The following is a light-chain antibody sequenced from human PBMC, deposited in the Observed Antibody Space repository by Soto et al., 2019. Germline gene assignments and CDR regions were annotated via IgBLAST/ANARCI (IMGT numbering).Light chain of an antibody. J-gene: IGLJ1*01. CDR2: DVS. Sequence: QSALTQPASVSGSPGQSITISCVGTSGDIGDYNYVSWYQQHPGKVPKVIIYDVSNRPSAVSYRFSGTKSGNTASLTVSGLQAEDEAEYYCCSYTRSGTLIFGTGTKLTVL. CDR3: CSYTRSGTLI. V-gene: IGLV2-14*01. CDR1: SGDIGDYNY.